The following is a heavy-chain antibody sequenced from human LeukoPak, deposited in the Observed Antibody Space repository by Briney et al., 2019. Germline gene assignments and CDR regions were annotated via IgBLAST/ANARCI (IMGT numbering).Heavy chain of an antibody. D-gene: IGHD5-18*01. J-gene: IGHJ6*02. V-gene: IGHV3-23*01. Sequence: GGSLRLSCAASGLTFSSDDITWVRQAPEKGLGWDSVFKGNDGTYYAKSVKGRFPISRDNSKNTLYLQMNSLRAEDTAVYYCAKDPVRGYSYGSGYYYYGMDVWGQGTTVTVSS. CDR2: FKGNDGT. CDR3: AKDPVRGYSYGSGYYYYGMDV. CDR1: GLTFSSDD.